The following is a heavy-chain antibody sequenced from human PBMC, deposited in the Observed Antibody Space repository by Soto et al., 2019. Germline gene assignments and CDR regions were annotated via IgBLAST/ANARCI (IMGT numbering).Heavy chain of an antibody. V-gene: IGHV3-23*01. CDR3: AKRYWYDGSGLWYY. CDR2: ISYSGGST. D-gene: IGHD3-22*01. J-gene: IGHJ4*02. Sequence: EVQLLESGGGLVQPGGSLRLSCAASGFTFSSYGMSWVRQAPGKGLEWVSTISYSGGSTYYTDSVKGRFTISRDNSKNTLYLQMNSLRAEDTAVYYCAKRYWYDGSGLWYYWGQGTLVTVSS. CDR1: GFTFSSYG.